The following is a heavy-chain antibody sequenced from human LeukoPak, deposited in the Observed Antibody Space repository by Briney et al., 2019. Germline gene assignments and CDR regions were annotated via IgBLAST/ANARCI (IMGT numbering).Heavy chain of an antibody. J-gene: IGHJ6*03. D-gene: IGHD1-26*01. V-gene: IGHV3-11*04. CDR3: ARTKIVGAFGYYYMDV. Sequence: SLKGRFTISRDNAKNSLYLQMNSLRAEDTAVYYCARTKIVGAFGYYYMDVWGKGTTVTVSS.